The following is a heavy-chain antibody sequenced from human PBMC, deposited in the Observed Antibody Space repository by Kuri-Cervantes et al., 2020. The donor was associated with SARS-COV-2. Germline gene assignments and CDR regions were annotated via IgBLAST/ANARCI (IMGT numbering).Heavy chain of an antibody. CDR1: GFTFSGSA. CDR2: IRSKANSYAT. J-gene: IGHJ4*02. D-gene: IGHD4-11*01. V-gene: IGHV3-73*01. Sequence: GESLKISCAASGFTFSGSAVHWVRQASGKGLEWVGRIRSKANSYATAYAASVKGRFTVSRDDSKNTAYLQMNSLKTEDTAVYYCTSLSTVAPFDYWGQGTLVTVSS. CDR3: TSLSTVAPFDY.